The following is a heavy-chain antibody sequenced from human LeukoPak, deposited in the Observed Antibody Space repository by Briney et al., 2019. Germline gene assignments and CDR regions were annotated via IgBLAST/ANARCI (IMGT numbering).Heavy chain of an antibody. J-gene: IGHJ6*03. CDR3: AKDGVAAAGYYYYYMDV. CDR1: GFTFSNYW. CDR2: ISGSGGST. V-gene: IGHV3-23*01. Sequence: GGSLRLSCAASGFTFSNYWLHWVRQAPGKGLVWVSAISGSGGSTYYADSVKGRFTISRDNSKNTLYLQMNSLRAEDTAVYYCAKDGVAAAGYYYYYMDVWGKGTTVTVSS. D-gene: IGHD6-13*01.